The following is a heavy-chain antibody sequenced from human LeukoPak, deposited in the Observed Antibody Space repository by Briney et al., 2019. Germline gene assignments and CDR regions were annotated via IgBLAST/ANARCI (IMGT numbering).Heavy chain of an antibody. CDR2: IYTSGST. J-gene: IGHJ4*02. V-gene: IGHV4-61*02. D-gene: IGHD1-26*01. CDR1: GGSISSGSYY. Sequence: PSETLSLTCTVSGGSISSGSYYWRWLRQPAGKGQEWIGRIYTSGSTNYNTSLKRRVTVSVDTSKNQFSLKLSSVTAADTAVYYCAGSGSYYFIDYWGQGTLVTVSS. CDR3: AGSGSYYFIDY.